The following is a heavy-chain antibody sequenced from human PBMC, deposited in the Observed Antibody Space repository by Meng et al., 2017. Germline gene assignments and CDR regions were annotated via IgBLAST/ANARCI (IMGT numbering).Heavy chain of an antibody. D-gene: IGHD4-17*01. CDR1: GFTFSSYS. Sequence: GGSLRLSCAASGFTFSSYSMNWVRQAPGKGLEWVSSISSSSSYIYYADSVKGRFTISRDNAKNSLYLQMNSLRAEDTAVYYCATTGPTTVTTRPYYYYGMDVWGQGTMVTVSS. CDR2: ISSSSSYI. V-gene: IGHV3-21*01. J-gene: IGHJ6*02. CDR3: ATTGPTTVTTRPYYYYGMDV.